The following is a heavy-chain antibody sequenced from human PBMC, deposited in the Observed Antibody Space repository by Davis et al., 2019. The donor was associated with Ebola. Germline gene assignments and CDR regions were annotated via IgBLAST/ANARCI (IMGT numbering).Heavy chain of an antibody. CDR1: GYTFTNYG. Sequence: AASVQVSCKASGYTFTNYGVSWVRQAPGQGLEWMGWFSAYSGNTNYAQKFQGRVTMTTDTSTSTAYMELRSLRSDDTAVYYCARDRSYGSGGSCYLGYNGMDVWGQGTTVTVSS. CDR2: FSAYSGNT. J-gene: IGHJ6*02. D-gene: IGHD2-15*01. V-gene: IGHV1-18*04. CDR3: ARDRSYGSGGSCYLGYNGMDV.